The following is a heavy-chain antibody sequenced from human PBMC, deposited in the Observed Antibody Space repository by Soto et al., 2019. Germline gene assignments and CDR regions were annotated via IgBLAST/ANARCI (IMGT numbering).Heavy chain of an antibody. CDR3: ARGERYYYDSSGYFGFDY. Sequence: ASVKVSCKASGYTLTSHDMHWVRQAPGQRLEWMGWINAGNGNTKYSQKFQGRVTITRDTSASTAYMELSSLRSEDTAVYYCARGERYYYDSSGYFGFDYWGQGTLDTVSS. CDR2: INAGNGNT. J-gene: IGHJ4*02. V-gene: IGHV1-3*01. CDR1: GYTLTSHD. D-gene: IGHD3-22*01.